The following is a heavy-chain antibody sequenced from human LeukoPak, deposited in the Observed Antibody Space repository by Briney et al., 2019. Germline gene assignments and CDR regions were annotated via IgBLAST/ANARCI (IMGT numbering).Heavy chain of an antibody. CDR2: IYPGDSDT. D-gene: IGHD3-3*01. CDR1: GHNFNTYW. Sequence: GESLKLSCQGSGHNFNTYWIGWVRQKPGKGLEWMGIIYPGDSDTRYSPSFQGQVTISADKSISTAYLQWSSLKASGTAMYYCARSYYDFWSGYYRSVWFDPWGQGTLVTVSS. CDR3: ARSYYDFWSGYYRSVWFDP. V-gene: IGHV5-51*03. J-gene: IGHJ5*02.